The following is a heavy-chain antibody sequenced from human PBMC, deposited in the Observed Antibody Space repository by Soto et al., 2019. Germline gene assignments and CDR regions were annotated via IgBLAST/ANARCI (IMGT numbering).Heavy chain of an antibody. CDR3: AREGDSHAFRGFDL. J-gene: IGHJ5*02. CDR1: GFTFSTYT. V-gene: IGHV3-30-3*01. CDR2: ISNDGVDK. Sequence: PGGSLRLSCVASGFTFSTYTMYWVRQAPGKGLEWVALISNDGVDKYFADSVKGRFTISRDNSKSTIFLQMNNLRIDDSAIYSCAREGDSHAFRGFDLWGQGTPVTVSS. D-gene: IGHD5-18*01.